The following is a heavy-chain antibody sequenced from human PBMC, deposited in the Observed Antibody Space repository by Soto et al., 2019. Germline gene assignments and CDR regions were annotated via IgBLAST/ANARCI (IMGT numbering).Heavy chain of an antibody. CDR2: ISAYNGNT. V-gene: IGHV1-18*01. CDR3: ARDRAPYYDCWSGHNWFDP. D-gene: IGHD3-3*01. Sequence: QVQLVQSGAEVKKPGASVKVSCKASGYTFTSYGISWVRQAPGQGLEWMGWISAYNGNTNYAQKLQGRVTMTTDTSTSTAYMELRSLRSDDTAVYYCARDRAPYYDCWSGHNWFDPWGQGTLVTVSS. CDR1: GYTFTSYG. J-gene: IGHJ5*02.